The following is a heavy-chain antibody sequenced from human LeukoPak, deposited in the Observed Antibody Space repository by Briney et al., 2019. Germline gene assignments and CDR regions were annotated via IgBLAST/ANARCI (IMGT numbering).Heavy chain of an antibody. D-gene: IGHD3-22*01. Sequence: GGSLRLSCAASGFTVSSNYMSWVRQAPGKGLEWVSVIYSGGSTYYADSVKGRFTISRDNSKNTLYLQMNSLRAEDTAVYYCARVGDSSGYYPSHFDYWGQGTLVTVSS. V-gene: IGHV3-53*01. CDR2: IYSGGST. J-gene: IGHJ4*02. CDR1: GFTVSSNY. CDR3: ARVGDSSGYYPSHFDY.